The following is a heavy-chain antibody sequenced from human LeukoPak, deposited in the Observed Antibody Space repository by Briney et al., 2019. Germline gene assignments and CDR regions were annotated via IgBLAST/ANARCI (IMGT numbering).Heavy chain of an antibody. CDR2: INPSGGST. V-gene: IGHV1-46*01. CDR1: GYTFTSYY. J-gene: IGHJ4*02. CDR3: ARGPRSTSFDY. D-gene: IGHD5-24*01. Sequence: GASVKVSCKASGYTFTSYYMHWVRQAPGQGLEWMGIINPSGGSTSYAQKFQGRVTMTRDTSISTAYMELSRLRSDDTAVYYCARGPRSTSFDYWGQGTLVTVSS.